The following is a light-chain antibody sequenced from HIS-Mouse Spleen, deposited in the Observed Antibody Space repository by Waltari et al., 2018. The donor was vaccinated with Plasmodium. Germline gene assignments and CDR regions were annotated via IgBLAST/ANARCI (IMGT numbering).Light chain of an antibody. CDR3: YSAADNNLV. CDR2: KDS. J-gene: IGLJ3*02. CDR1: VLAKKY. Sequence: SYELTQPSSVSVSPGQTARITCSGDVLAKKYARWFQQKPGQAPVLVRYKDSERPSGIPERFSGSSSGTTVTLTISGAQVEDEADYYCYSAADNNLVFGGGTKLTVL. V-gene: IGLV3-27*01.